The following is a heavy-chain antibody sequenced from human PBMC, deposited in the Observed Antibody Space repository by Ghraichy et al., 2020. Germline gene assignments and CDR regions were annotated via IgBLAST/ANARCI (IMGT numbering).Heavy chain of an antibody. CDR1: GFTFSRYA. CDR2: TSYDASNK. Sequence: GGSLRLSCAASGFTFSRYAIHWVRQAPGKGLEWVAVTSYDASNKFYGGSVQGRFTISRDNSKNTLYLQMNYLRPEDTAVYYCAKERDTSGYYSFRGDYYGMDVWGQGTTVTVSS. CDR3: AKERDTSGYYSFRGDYYGMDV. D-gene: IGHD3-22*01. V-gene: IGHV3-30*18. J-gene: IGHJ6*02.